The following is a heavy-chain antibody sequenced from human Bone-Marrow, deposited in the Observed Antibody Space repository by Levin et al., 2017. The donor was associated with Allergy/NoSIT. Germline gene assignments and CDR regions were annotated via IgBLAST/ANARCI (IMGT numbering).Heavy chain of an antibody. CDR3: ARDDYADFTGWV. D-gene: IGHD4-17*01. Sequence: SETLSLTCTVSGGSVSSDTYYWSWIRQPPGKGLEWIGYISSSGSTYYNPSLMSRVTISVHTSKNQFTLKLTSVTPADTAVYYCARDDYADFTGWVWGQGSLVTVSS. V-gene: IGHV4-61*01. J-gene: IGHJ4*02. CDR2: ISSSGST. CDR1: GGSVSSDTYY.